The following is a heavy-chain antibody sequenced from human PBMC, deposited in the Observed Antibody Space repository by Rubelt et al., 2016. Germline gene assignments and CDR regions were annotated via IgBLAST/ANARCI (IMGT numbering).Heavy chain of an antibody. CDR1: GFSISSGYL. Sequence: QVQLQESGPGLVKPSETLSLTCTVSGFSISSGYLWGWIRQPPGKGLEWIGSIYYSGSTYYNPSLKSRVTISVDTSKNQFSLKLGSVTAADTAVYYCASTHQLEPRTWGQGTLVTVSS. CDR3: ASTHQLEPRT. J-gene: IGHJ5*02. CDR2: IYYSGST. V-gene: IGHV4-38-2*02. D-gene: IGHD1-1*01.